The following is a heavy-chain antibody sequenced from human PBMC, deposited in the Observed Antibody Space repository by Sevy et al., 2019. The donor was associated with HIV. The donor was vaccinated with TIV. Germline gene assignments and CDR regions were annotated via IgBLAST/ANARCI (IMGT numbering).Heavy chain of an antibody. CDR1: GYTFTGYY. CDR3: AREGRRITMIVVVTYPLMDV. J-gene: IGHJ6*02. D-gene: IGHD3-22*01. Sequence: ASVKVSCKASGYTFTGYYMHWVRQAPGQGLEWMGWINPNSGGTNYAQKFQGRVTMTRDTSISTAYMELSRLRSDDTAVYYCAREGRRITMIVVVTYPLMDVWGQGTTVTVSS. CDR2: INPNSGGT. V-gene: IGHV1-2*02.